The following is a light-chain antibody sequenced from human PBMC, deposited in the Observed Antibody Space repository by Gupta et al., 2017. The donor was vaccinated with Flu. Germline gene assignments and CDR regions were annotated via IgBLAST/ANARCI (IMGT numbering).Light chain of an antibody. CDR1: SSKIGAGFD. CDR2: ANA. V-gene: IGLV1-40*01. J-gene: IGLJ3*02. CDR3: QSFDNSLGGSV. Sequence: QSVLTQPPSLSGDPRQRLTIPCTLSSSKIGAGFDVHWYQQHPGAAPKLLIYANANRPSGVPDRFSGSKSGNSASLTITGLQAEDEADYYCQSFDNSLGGSVFGGGTKLTVL.